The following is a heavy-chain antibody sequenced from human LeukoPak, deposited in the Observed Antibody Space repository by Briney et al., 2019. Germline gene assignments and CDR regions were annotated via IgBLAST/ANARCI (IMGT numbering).Heavy chain of an antibody. CDR2: IKQDGSAK. V-gene: IGHV3-7*01. J-gene: IGHJ3*02. CDR1: GFNISTYW. D-gene: IGHD6-13*01. CDR3: ASLFRQQLVDAFDI. Sequence: GGSLRLSCAVSGFNISTYWMSWVRQAPGKGLEWVANIKQDGSAKYYVDSVKGRFTISRDNAKNSLYLQMNSLGAEDTAVYYCASLFRQQLVDAFDIWGQGTMVTVSS.